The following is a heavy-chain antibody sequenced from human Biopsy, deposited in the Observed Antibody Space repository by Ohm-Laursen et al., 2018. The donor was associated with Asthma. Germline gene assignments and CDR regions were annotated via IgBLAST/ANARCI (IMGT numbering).Heavy chain of an antibody. CDR2: IKHDGTEK. Sequence: SLRLSCAAFGFTFSNYGMHWVRQAPGKGLEWVANIKHDGTEKNHVDSLKGRFTISRDNAKNSLYLQMNSLRAEDTAVYYCARTFHFWSPYHAEHYQLWGQGTLVTVPS. CDR1: GFTFSNYG. J-gene: IGHJ1*01. D-gene: IGHD3-3*02. CDR3: ARTFHFWSPYHAEHYQL. V-gene: IGHV3-7*01.